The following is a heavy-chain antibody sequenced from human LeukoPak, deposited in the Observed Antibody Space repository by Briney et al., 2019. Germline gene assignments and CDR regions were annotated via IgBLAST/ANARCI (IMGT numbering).Heavy chain of an antibody. J-gene: IGHJ4*02. D-gene: IGHD1-14*01. V-gene: IGHV4-59*01. CDR3: ARSGWAPSLDY. CDR1: GGSISSYY. Sequence: SETLSLTCTVSGGSISSYYWSWIRQPPGKGLEWIGYIYYSGSTNYNPSLKSRVTISVDTSKNQFSLKLSSVTAADTAVYYCARSGWAPSLDYCGQGTLVTVSS. CDR2: IYYSGST.